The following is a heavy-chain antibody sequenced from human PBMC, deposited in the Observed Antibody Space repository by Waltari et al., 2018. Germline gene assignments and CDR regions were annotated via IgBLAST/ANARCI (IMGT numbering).Heavy chain of an antibody. CDR2: IRSKAYGGTT. CDR1: GFTFGDYA. D-gene: IGHD3-3*01. V-gene: IGHV3-49*03. Sequence: EVQLVESGGGLVQPGRSLRLSCTASGFTFGDYAMSWFRQAPGKGLGCVGFIRSKAYGGTTEYAASVKGRFTISRDDSKSIAYLQMNSLKTEDTAVYYCTRDRFKTDWGQGTLVTVSS. CDR3: TRDRFKTD. J-gene: IGHJ4*02.